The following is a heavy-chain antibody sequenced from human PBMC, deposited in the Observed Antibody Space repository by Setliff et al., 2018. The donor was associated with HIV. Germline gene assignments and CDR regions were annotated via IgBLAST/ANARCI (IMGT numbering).Heavy chain of an antibody. J-gene: IGHJ4*02. V-gene: IGHV4-4*09. Sequence: PSETLSLTCIVSGGSISNYYWSWIRQPPGKGLEWIGYIYSSGKTKYNPSLKSRVTMSVDTSQNQFSLNLNSVTAADTAVYFRARHPPKVAYYSSGPTNYLDYWGRGTLVTVSS. CDR3: ARHPPKVAYYSSGPTNYLDY. D-gene: IGHD3-10*01. CDR1: GGSISNYY. CDR2: IYSSGKT.